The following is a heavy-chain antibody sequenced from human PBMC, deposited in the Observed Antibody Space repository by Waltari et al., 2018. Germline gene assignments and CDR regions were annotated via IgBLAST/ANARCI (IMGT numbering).Heavy chain of an antibody. V-gene: IGHV4-34*01. CDR3: ARVGKQWLVHYFDY. D-gene: IGHD6-19*01. J-gene: IGHJ4*02. CDR2: INHSGST. CDR1: GGSFSGYY. Sequence: QVQLQQWGAGLLKPSETLSLTCAVYGGSFSGYYWSWIRQPPGKGLEWIGEINHSGSTNYNPSLKSRVTISVDTSKNQFSLKLSSVTAADTAVYYCARVGKQWLVHYFDYWGQGTLVTVSS.